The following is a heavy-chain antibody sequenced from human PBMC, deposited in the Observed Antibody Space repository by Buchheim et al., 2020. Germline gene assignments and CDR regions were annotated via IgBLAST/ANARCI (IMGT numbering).Heavy chain of an antibody. V-gene: IGHV1-8*01. Sequence: QVQLVQSGAEVKKPGASVKVSCKASGYTFTSYDINWVRQATGQGLEWMGWMNPNSGNTGYAQKFQGRVTMTRNTSISTAYMELSSLRSEDTAVYYCARESVEYYGSGSNNYYYYYGMDVWGQGTT. CDR1: GYTFTSYD. J-gene: IGHJ6*02. CDR3: ARESVEYYGSGSNNYYYYYGMDV. CDR2: MNPNSGNT. D-gene: IGHD3-10*01.